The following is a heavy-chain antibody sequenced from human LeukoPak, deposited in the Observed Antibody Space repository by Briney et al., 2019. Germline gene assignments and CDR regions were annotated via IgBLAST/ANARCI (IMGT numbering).Heavy chain of an antibody. CDR1: GGSISSSSYY. D-gene: IGHD5-18*01. Sequence: SETLSLTCTVSGGSISSSSYYWGWIRQPPGKGLEWIGSIYYSGSTYYNPSLKSRVTISVDTSKNQFSLKLSSVTAADTAVYYCARPAIQLWPVDIWGQGTMVTVSS. CDR3: ARPAIQLWPVDI. V-gene: IGHV4-39*01. CDR2: IYYSGST. J-gene: IGHJ3*02.